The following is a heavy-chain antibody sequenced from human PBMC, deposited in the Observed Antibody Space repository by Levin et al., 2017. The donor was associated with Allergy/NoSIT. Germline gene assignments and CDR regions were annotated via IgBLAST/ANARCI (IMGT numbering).Heavy chain of an antibody. V-gene: IGHV4-61*02. D-gene: IGHD6-19*01. Sequence: PSETLSLTCTVSGGSISSGSYYWSWIRQPAGKGLEWIGRIYTTGSTNYNPSLKSRVTISGDTSKNHFSLNLSSVTAADTAVYYCARFRDWRSGWYSGYWGQGAPVTVSS. J-gene: IGHJ4*02. CDR1: GGSISSGSYY. CDR2: IYTTGST. CDR3: ARFRDWRSGWYSGY.